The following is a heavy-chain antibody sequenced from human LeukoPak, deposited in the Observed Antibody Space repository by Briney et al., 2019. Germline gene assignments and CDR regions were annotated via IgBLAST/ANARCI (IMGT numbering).Heavy chain of an antibody. CDR2: ISSNSENT. D-gene: IGHD3-16*01. J-gene: IGHJ4*02. V-gene: IGHV3-9*01. Sequence: PGGSLRLSCAASGFSFDDYAMYWVRQVPGKGLEWVSGISSNSENTAYVDSVKGRFTISRDNAKNSLYLQMNSVRVEDTALYYCAKWGGLGGYFYYWGQGTLVTVSS. CDR1: GFSFDDYA. CDR3: AKWGGLGGYFYY.